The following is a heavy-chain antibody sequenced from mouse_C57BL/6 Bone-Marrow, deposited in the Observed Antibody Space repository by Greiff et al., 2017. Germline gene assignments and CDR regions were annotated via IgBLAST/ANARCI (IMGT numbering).Heavy chain of an antibody. D-gene: IGHD2-4*01. V-gene: IGHV1-81*01. J-gene: IGHJ3*01. CDR3: ARGDYDYDAIFAY. Sequence: VQLHQSGAELARPGASVKLSCKASGYTFTSSGISWVKQRTGQGFEWIGEIFPRSGITYYIEKFKGKATLPADKSSSTAYMELRSLTSEDSAVYFCARGDYDYDAIFAYWGQGTLVTVSA. CDR2: IFPRSGIT. CDR1: GYTFTSSG.